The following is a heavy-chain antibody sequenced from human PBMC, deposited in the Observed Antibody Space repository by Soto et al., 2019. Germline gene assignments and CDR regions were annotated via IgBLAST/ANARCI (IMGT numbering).Heavy chain of an antibody. V-gene: IGHV4-31*03. J-gene: IGHJ6*02. D-gene: IGHD6-13*01. CDR3: ARVSYSRYPRYYYYGMDV. Sequence: QVQLQESGPGLVKPSQTLSLTCTVPGGSISSGDYYWSWIRQHPGKGLEWIGHIYNSGSTYYNPSMQSRVTISVDTSKNHFSLKLNSVTAADTAVYYCARVSYSRYPRYYYYGMDVWGQGTTVTVSS. CDR1: GGSISSGDYY. CDR2: IYNSGST.